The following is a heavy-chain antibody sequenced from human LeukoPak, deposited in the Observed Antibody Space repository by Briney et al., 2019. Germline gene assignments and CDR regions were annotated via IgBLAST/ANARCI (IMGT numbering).Heavy chain of an antibody. CDR2: ISYDGSNK. V-gene: IGHV3-30-3*01. J-gene: IGHJ4*02. Sequence: GGSLRLSCAASGFTFSSYAMHWVRQAPGKGLEWVAVISYDGSNKYYADSVKGRFTISRDNSKNTLYLQMNSLRAEDTAVYYCARAPTPMTTVTTLGYWGRGTLVTVSS. D-gene: IGHD4-17*01. CDR3: ARAPTPMTTVTTLGY. CDR1: GFTFSSYA.